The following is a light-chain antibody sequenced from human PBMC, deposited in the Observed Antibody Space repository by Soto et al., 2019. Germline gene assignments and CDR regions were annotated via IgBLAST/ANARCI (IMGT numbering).Light chain of an antibody. V-gene: IGLV2-11*01. J-gene: IGLJ1*01. Sequence: QSVLIQPPSVSGSPGQSVTISCTGTSSDVGSYDYVSWYQQHPGTVPKPMIYNVNTRPSGVPDRFSGSKSGNTASMTISGLQAEDEADYFCSSYAGSMFYVFGTGTKVTVL. CDR3: SSYAGSMFYV. CDR1: SSDVGSYDY. CDR2: NVN.